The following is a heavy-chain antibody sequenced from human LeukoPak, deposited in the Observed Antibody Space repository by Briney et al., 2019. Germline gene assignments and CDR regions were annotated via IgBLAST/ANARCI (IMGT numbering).Heavy chain of an antibody. CDR2: IYYSGST. J-gene: IGHJ4*02. Sequence: SETLSLTCTVSGGSISSYYWSWIRQPPGKGLEWIGYIYYSGSTNYNPSLKSRVTISVDKSKNQFSLKLSSVTAADTAVYYCARDSSYYGSGSYKYFDYWGQGTLVTVSS. CDR3: ARDSSYYGSGSYKYFDY. CDR1: GGSISSYY. D-gene: IGHD3-10*01. V-gene: IGHV4-59*12.